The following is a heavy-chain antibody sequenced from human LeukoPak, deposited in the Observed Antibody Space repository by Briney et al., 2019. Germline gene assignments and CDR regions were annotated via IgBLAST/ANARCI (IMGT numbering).Heavy chain of an antibody. D-gene: IGHD6-19*01. Sequence: QPGGSLRLSCAASGFTFNSYAMTWVRQAPGKGLEWVSHVSGSGGITYYADSVKGRSTIFRDNSKNTLYLQMNSLRAEDTAVYYCAKTTAGNSSGRNPGWPVDYWGQGTLVTVSS. V-gene: IGHV3-23*01. J-gene: IGHJ4*02. CDR2: VSGSGGIT. CDR1: GFTFNSYA. CDR3: AKTTAGNSSGRNPGWPVDY.